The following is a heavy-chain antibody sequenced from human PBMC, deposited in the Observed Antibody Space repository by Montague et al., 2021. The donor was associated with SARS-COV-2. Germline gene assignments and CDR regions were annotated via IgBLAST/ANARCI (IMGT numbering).Heavy chain of an antibody. J-gene: IGHJ5*02. V-gene: IGHV3-7*04. CDR3: ARGHGIT. CDR2: MKPDGSEK. CDR1: GFTLSTSW. D-gene: IGHD1-26*01. Sequence: SLRLSCAASGFTLSTSWMIWVRQAPGNGLEWVANMKPDGSEKYYVDSVKGRFTISRDNAKNSLYLQMSSLRAEDTAVYYCARGHGITWGQGTLVTVSS.